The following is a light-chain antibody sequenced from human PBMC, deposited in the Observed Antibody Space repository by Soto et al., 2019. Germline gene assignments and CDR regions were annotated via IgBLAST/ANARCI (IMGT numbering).Light chain of an antibody. CDR3: QQRSNWRS. CDR1: QSVSSY. Sequence: EIVLTQSPATLSLSPGERATLSCRASQSVSSYLAWYQQKPGQAPRLLIYDVSYRATGIPARFSGSGSGTDFTLTISSLEPEDFAVYSCQQRSNWRSFGQGTKVEIK. J-gene: IGKJ1*01. V-gene: IGKV3-11*01. CDR2: DVS.